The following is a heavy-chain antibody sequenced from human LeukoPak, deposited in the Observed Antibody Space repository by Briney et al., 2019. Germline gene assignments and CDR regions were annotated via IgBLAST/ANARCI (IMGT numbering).Heavy chain of an antibody. D-gene: IGHD5-12*01. CDR1: GFTFSTRW. Sequence: GGSLRFSCAASGFTFSTRWMSWVRQAPGKGLEWVANINEDGSEKNYVESLKGRFTISRDNAKNSLCLQMNSLRAEDTALYYCARELGGYEGGYYGMDVWGQGTTVTVSS. V-gene: IGHV3-7*01. CDR3: ARELGGYEGGYYGMDV. CDR2: INEDGSEK. J-gene: IGHJ6*02.